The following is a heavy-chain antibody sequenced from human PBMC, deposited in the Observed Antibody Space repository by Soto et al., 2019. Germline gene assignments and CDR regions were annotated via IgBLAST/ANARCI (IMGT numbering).Heavy chain of an antibody. D-gene: IGHD3-10*01. V-gene: IGHV4-34*01. Sequence: SETLSLTCGVYGGSFRNYYWIWVRQPPGKGLEWIGEVNHSGEATYNPSLQSRITISLDTSNNQFSPKMTSVTAADTAMYFCTRAGRFPRSWFDPWGQGTQVTVSS. CDR2: VNHSGEA. CDR3: TRAGRFPRSWFDP. J-gene: IGHJ5*02. CDR1: GGSFRNYY.